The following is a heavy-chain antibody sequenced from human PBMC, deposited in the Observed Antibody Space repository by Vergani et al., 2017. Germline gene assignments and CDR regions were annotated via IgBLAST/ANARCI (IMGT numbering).Heavy chain of an antibody. CDR3: ARGCRWLQPKYYFDY. CDR1: GGSFSGYY. CDR2: INHSGST. V-gene: IGHV4-34*01. J-gene: IGHJ4*02. Sequence: QVQLQQWGAGLLKPSETLSLTCAVYGGSFSGYYWSWIRQPPGKGLEWIGEINHSGSTNYNLSLKSRVTISVDTSKNQFSLKLSSVTAADTAVYYCARGCRWLQPKYYFDYWGQGTLVTVSS. D-gene: IGHD5-24*01.